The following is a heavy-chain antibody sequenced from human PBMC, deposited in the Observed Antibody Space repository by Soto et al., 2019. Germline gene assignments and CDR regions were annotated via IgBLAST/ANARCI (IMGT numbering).Heavy chain of an antibody. CDR2: IYYSGST. V-gene: IGHV4-31*03. J-gene: IGHJ4*02. CDR3: ARVSDSGSYFTVDY. CDR1: GGSINSGAYY. Sequence: QVQLQESGPGLVKPSQTLSLTCTVSGGSINSGAYYWNWIRQHPGKGLEWVGYIYYSGSTYYNPSLKSRMTISVDTSKNHFSLKLTSVTAADTAVYYCARVSDSGSYFTVDYWGQGTLVTVSS. D-gene: IGHD1-26*01.